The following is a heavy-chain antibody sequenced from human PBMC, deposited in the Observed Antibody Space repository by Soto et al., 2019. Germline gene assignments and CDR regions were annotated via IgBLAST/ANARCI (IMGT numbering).Heavy chain of an antibody. V-gene: IGHV1-18*01. CDR2: NSAYNGNT. CDR1: GYTFTSYG. CDR3: ARETENNWFDP. Sequence: GASVKVYCKASGYTFTSYGISWVRQAPGQGLEWMGWNSAYNGNTNYAQKLQGRVTMTTDTSTSTAYMELRSLRSDDTAVNYCARETENNWFDPWGHGTLVTVSS. J-gene: IGHJ5*02.